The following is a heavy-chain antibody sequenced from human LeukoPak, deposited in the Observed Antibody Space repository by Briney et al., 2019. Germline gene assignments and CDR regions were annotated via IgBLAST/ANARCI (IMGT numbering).Heavy chain of an antibody. CDR2: ISGSGGST. D-gene: IGHD3-22*01. V-gene: IGHV3-23*01. CDR3: AKGLSRYYYDSSGYYYDDY. Sequence: PGGSLRLSCAASGFTFSSYAMSWVRQAPGKGLEWVSAISGSGGSTYYADSVKGRFTISRDNSKNTLYLQMNSLRAEDTAVYYCAKGLSRYYYDSSGYYYDDYWGQGTLVTVSS. CDR1: GFTFSSYA. J-gene: IGHJ4*02.